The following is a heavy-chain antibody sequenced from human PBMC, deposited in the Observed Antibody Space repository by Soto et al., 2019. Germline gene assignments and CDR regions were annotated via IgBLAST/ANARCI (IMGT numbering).Heavy chain of an antibody. CDR1: GFTFSDYY. CDR2: ISSSGSIT. V-gene: IGHV3-11*01. CDR3: AGLYSRLQTPRPR. D-gene: IGHD1-26*01. J-gene: IGHJ4*02. Sequence: PGGSLRLSCAASGFTFSDYYMSWFRQAPGKGLEWISYISSSGSITYYADSMKGRFTISRDNAKNSLYLQMNGLRAEDTAVYYCAGLYSRLQTPRPRWGQGTLVTVSS.